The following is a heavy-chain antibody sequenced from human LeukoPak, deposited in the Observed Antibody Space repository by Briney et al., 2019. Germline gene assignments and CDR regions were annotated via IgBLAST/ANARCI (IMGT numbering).Heavy chain of an antibody. CDR3: ARGITMVRGVYYFDY. J-gene: IGHJ4*02. V-gene: IGHV1-18*01. Sequence: ASVTVSFKASGYTFTSYGISWVRQAPGQGLAWMGWISAYNGNTNYAQKLQGRVTMTTDTTTSTAYMELRSLRSDDTAVYYCARGITMVRGVYYFDYWGQGTLVTVSS. CDR2: ISAYNGNT. D-gene: IGHD3-10*01. CDR1: GYTFTSYG.